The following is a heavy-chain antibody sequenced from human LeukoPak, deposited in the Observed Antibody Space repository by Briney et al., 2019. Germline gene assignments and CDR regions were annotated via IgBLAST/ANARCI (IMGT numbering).Heavy chain of an antibody. V-gene: IGHV3-20*04. J-gene: IGHJ6*03. CDR1: GFTFDDYG. CDR2: INWNGGST. D-gene: IGHD5-18*01. CDR3: AREGEDTASVSGAVYYYYYVDV. Sequence: GGSLRLSCAASGFTFDDYGMSWVRQAPGKGLEWVSGINWNGGSTGYADSVKGRFTISRDNAKNSLYLQMNSLRAEDTAVYYCAREGEDTASVSGAVYYYYYVDVWGKGTTVTVSS.